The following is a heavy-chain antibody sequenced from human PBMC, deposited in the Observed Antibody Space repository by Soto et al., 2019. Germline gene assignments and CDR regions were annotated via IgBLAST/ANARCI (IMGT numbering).Heavy chain of an antibody. CDR2: ISGSGGRT. J-gene: IGHJ6*02. CDR1: GIPFDTYA. Sequence: LRLSYAASGIPFDTYAMSWVRQARGKGLEWVSLISGSGGRTHYADSVKGRFTISRDNSKNTLYLQMKCLRAADTDVYYCYRLNFGNLYYWMDVWGQGTTVTVSS. V-gene: IGHV3-23*01. CDR3: YRLNFGNLYYWMDV. D-gene: IGHD2-21*01.